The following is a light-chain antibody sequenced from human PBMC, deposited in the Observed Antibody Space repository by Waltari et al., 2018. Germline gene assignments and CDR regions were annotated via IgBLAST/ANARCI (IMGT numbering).Light chain of an antibody. Sequence: SWFQQHPGKAPRLLIFDINTRPSGVPDRFSGSKSGNTASLTISGLQPEDEADYYCCSYAGNYRVFGGGTKVTVL. V-gene: IGLV2-11*03. CDR3: CSYAGNYRV. J-gene: IGLJ2*01. CDR2: DIN.